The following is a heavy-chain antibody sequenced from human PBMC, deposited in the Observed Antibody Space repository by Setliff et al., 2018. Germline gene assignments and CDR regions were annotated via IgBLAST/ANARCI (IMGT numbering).Heavy chain of an antibody. V-gene: IGHV4-59*11. CDR2: IYYSGST. J-gene: IGHJ3*02. D-gene: IGHD4-17*01. Sequence: SETLSLTCTVSGGSISSHYWSWIRQPPGRGLEWIGYIYYSGSTNYNPSLKSRVTISVDTSKNQFSLKLSSVTAADTAVYYCARDPLTTNRRRAFDIWGQGTMVTVSS. CDR3: ARDPLTTNRRRAFDI. CDR1: GGSISSHY.